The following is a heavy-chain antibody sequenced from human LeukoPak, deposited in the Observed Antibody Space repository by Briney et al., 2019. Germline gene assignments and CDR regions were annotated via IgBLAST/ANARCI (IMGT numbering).Heavy chain of an antibody. J-gene: IGHJ4*02. D-gene: IGHD3-10*01. CDR2: IIPILGIA. CDR3: ARSPYYYGSGSYLGY. V-gene: IGHV1-69*04. CDR1: GGTFRKGA. Sequence: SRKCSGGTFRKGAISWVGEAPGKELAWMGRIIPILGIANYAQKFQGRVTVTADKSTSTAYMELSSLRSEDTALYSCARSPYYYGSGSYLGYWGQGTLVTGSS.